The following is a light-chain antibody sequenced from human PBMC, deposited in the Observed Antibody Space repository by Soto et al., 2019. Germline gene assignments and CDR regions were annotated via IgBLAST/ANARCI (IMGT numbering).Light chain of an antibody. V-gene: IGLV4-69*01. Sequence: QSVLTQSPSASASLGASVKLTCTLSSGHNNHAIAWHQQQPEKGPRYVLKLNSDGSHNKGDGIPDRFSGSSYGAERYLTIASRQSEDEADYYCQTWDTGIRVFGGGTKLTVL. CDR1: SGHNNHA. CDR2: LNSDGSH. CDR3: QTWDTGIRV. J-gene: IGLJ3*02.